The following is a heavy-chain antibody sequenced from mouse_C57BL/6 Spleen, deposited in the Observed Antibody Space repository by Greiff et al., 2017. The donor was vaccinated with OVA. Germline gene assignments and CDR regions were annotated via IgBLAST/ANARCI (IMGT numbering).Heavy chain of an antibody. CDR2: IYPRSGTT. CDR1: GYTFTSYG. CDR3: ARAATIVKDWYFDV. V-gene: IGHV1-81*01. J-gene: IGHJ1*03. Sequence: VQLQESGAELARPGASVKLSCKASGYTFTSYGISWVKQRTGQGLEWIGEIYPRSGTTYYNEKFKGKATLTADKSSSTAYMELRRLTSEDSAVYCCARAATIVKDWYFDVWGTGTTGTVSS. D-gene: IGHD2-5*01.